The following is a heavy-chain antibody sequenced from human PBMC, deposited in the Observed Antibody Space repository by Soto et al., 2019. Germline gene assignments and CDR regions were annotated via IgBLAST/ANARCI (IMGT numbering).Heavy chain of an antibody. J-gene: IGHJ6*02. CDR2: IYSGGST. CDR3: ARDTKPPYYYGSGSFYGMDV. D-gene: IGHD3-10*01. Sequence: EVQLVESGGGLIQPGGSLRLSCAASGFTVSSNYMSWVRQAPGKGLEWVSVIYSGGSTYYADSVKGRFTISRDNSKNTLYLQMNSLRAEDTAVYYCARDTKPPYYYGSGSFYGMDVWGQGTTVSVSS. CDR1: GFTVSSNY. V-gene: IGHV3-53*01.